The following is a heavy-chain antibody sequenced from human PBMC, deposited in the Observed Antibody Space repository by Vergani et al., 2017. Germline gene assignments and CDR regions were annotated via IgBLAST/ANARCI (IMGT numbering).Heavy chain of an antibody. Sequence: QVQLVQSGAEVKQPGASVKVSCKASGDTFNNYAISWVRQAPGQGLQWMGRIIPIFGTANYAQKFQGRVTITADESTTTAYMELSSLRADDAAMYYCVRDPVWFGELSKPLDYWGQGTLVTVSS. CDR3: VRDPVWFGELSKPLDY. V-gene: IGHV1-69*13. D-gene: IGHD3-10*01. CDR2: IIPIFGTA. CDR1: GDTFNNYA. J-gene: IGHJ4*02.